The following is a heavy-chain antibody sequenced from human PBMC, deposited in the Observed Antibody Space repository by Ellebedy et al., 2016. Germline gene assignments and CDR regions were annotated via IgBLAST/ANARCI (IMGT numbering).Heavy chain of an antibody. CDR2: IIPILGIA. J-gene: IGHJ4*02. CDR1: GGTFSSYA. V-gene: IGHV1-69*04. CDR3: ASRGESTYYFDY. Sequence: ASVKVSCKASGGTFSSYAISWVRQAPGQGLEWMGRIIPILGIANYAQKFQGRVTITADKSTSTAYMELSSLRSEDTAVYYCASRGESTYYFDYWGQGTLVTVSS. D-gene: IGHD2/OR15-2a*01.